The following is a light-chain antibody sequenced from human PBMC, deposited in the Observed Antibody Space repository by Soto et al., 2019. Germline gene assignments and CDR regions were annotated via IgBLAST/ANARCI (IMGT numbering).Light chain of an antibody. CDR2: DAS. V-gene: IGKV1-5*01. CDR1: QTITTY. CDR3: QQYNSYST. Sequence: DIQLQPSPSSLSASVGDRVTITCRASQTITTYLSWFQQKPGKAPKLLIYDASSLESGVPSRFSGSGSGTEFTLTISSLQPDDFATYYCQQYNSYSTFGQ. J-gene: IGKJ1*01.